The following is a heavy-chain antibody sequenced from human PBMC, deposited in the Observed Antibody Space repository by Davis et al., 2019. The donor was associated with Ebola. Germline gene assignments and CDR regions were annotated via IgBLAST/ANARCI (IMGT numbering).Heavy chain of an antibody. CDR2: IRYDGSNK. Sequence: GESLKISCAASGFTFSSYGMHWVRQAPGKGLEWVAFIRYDGSNKYYADSVKGRFTISRDNSKNTLYLQMNGLRAEDTAVYYCAKSSGLRFLEWLSHNWFDPWGQGTLVTVSS. D-gene: IGHD3-3*01. V-gene: IGHV3-30*02. CDR1: GFTFSSYG. J-gene: IGHJ5*02. CDR3: AKSSGLRFLEWLSHNWFDP.